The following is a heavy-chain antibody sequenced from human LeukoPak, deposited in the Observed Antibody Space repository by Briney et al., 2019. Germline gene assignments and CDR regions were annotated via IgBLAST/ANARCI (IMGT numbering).Heavy chain of an antibody. J-gene: IGHJ3*02. CDR1: GYTFTSYG. V-gene: IGHV1-18*01. Sequence: ASVKVSCKASGYTFTSYGISWVRQAPGQGLEWMGWISAYNGNTNYAQKLQGRVTMTTDTSTSTAYMELRSLRSDDTAVYYCARPIREIRFLEWFSDAFDIWGQGTMVTVSS. D-gene: IGHD3-3*01. CDR2: ISAYNGNT. CDR3: ARPIREIRFLEWFSDAFDI.